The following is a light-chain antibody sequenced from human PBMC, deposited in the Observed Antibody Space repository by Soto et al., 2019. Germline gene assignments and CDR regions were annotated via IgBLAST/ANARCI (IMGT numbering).Light chain of an antibody. CDR2: CAS. J-gene: IGKJ2*01. CDR3: QQYGSSSYT. V-gene: IGKV3-20*01. CDR1: QSVSSSY. Sequence: EIVLTQSPGTLSLSPGERATLSCRASQSVSSSYLAWYQQKPGQAPRLLIYCASSRAPGIPDRFSGSGSGTDFTLTISRLEPEDFAVYYCQQYGSSSYTFGQGTKLEIK.